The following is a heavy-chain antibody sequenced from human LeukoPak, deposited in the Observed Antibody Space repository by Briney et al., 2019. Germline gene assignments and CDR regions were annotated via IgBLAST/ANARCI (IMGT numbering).Heavy chain of an antibody. CDR2: TYSRSKWYN. CDR1: GDGAPGTMLA. V-gene: IGHV6-1*01. Sequence: SQTLSLTCAISGDGAPGTMLAWTWTRQPHSGALGGRGRTYSRSKWYNDYAVSVKSRITINPDTSKNQFSLQLNSVTPEDTAVYYCARATSSRRPIDYYGMDVWGQGTTVTVSS. J-gene: IGHJ6*02. D-gene: IGHD2-21*01. CDR3: ARATSSRRPIDYYGMDV.